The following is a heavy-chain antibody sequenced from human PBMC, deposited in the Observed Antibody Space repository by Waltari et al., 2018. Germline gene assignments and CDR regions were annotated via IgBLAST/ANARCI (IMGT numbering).Heavy chain of an antibody. V-gene: IGHV3-9*01. CDR1: GCSHNHYA. J-gene: IGHJ6*02. CDR2: IYWNSDRI. CDR3: TKDLQPGGADV. Sequence: EVQLVESGGGLVQPGRSLRLSCAAFGCSHNHYATHWARQAPGKGLELVSGIYWNSDRIDYADSVKGRFTVSRDNAKNSLYLQMNSLRPEDSALYYCTKDLQPGGADVWGQGTTVTVSS. D-gene: IGHD3-16*01.